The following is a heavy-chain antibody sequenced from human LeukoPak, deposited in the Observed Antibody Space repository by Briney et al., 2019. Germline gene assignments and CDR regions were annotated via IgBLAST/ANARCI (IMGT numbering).Heavy chain of an antibody. CDR3: ARQALAAAGREDFDY. Sequence: GESLKISCKASGYSFSHYWIAWVRQMPGKGLGWMGIIYPGDSDTRYSPSFQGQVTISADKSISTAYLQWSSLKASDTAMYYCARQALAAAGREDFDYWGQGTLVPVSS. CDR2: IYPGDSDT. J-gene: IGHJ4*02. V-gene: IGHV5-51*01. D-gene: IGHD6-13*01. CDR1: GYSFSHYW.